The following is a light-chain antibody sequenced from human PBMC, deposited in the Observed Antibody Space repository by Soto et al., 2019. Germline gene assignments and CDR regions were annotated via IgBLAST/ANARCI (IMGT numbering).Light chain of an antibody. J-gene: IGKJ1*01. CDR3: QQRSNWPRT. CDR2: GAS. CDR1: QSVSSY. V-gene: IGKV3-11*01. Sequence: EIVLTQSPATLSLSPGERATLSCRASQSVSSYLAWYQQKPGQAPRLLIYGASNRATGIPARFSGSGSGTDFTLTISSLEPEDFALYYCQQRSNWPRTFGQGTKVEF.